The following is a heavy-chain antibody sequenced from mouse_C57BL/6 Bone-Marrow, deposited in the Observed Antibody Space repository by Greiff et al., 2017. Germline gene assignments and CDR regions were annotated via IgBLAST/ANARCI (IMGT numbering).Heavy chain of an antibody. Sequence: EVKLQQSGTVLARPGASVKMSCKTSGYTFTSYWMTWVKQRPGQGLEWIGAIYPGNSDTSYNQTFKGKAKLTAVTSASTAYMELRSLTSEDSAVYYCTRGLRRRGYYFDYWGQGTTLTVAS. J-gene: IGHJ2*01. V-gene: IGHV1-5*01. CDR1: GYTFTSYW. CDR3: TRGLRRRGYYFDY. D-gene: IGHD2-4*01. CDR2: IYPGNSDT.